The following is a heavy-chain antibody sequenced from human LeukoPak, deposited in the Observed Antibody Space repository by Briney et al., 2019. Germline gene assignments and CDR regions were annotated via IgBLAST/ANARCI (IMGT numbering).Heavy chain of an antibody. Sequence: GGSLRLSCAASGFTFSSYAMSWVRQAPGKGLEGVAVIWYDGSNKYYADSVKGRFTISRDNSKNTLYLQMNSLRAEDTAVYYCARDRVRYSSSWSLGYWGQGTLVTVSS. CDR1: GFTFSSYA. J-gene: IGHJ4*02. V-gene: IGHV3-33*08. CDR3: ARDRVRYSSSWSLGY. D-gene: IGHD6-13*01. CDR2: IWYDGSNK.